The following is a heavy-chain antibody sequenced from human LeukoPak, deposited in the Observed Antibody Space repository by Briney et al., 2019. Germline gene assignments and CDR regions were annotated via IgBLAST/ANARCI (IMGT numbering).Heavy chain of an antibody. V-gene: IGHV3-64D*09. J-gene: IGHJ3*02. CDR1: GSTFSRFA. CDR2: ISADGTDT. CDR3: VREGSVNTFDI. Sequence: PGGSLRLSCSASGSTFSRFAMEWGRQAPGKGLKSASAISADGTDTYYADSVKGRFTISRDNSKNSLYLQMSSLRVEDTAVYYCVREGSVNTFDIWGQGTVVTVSS. D-gene: IGHD2-15*01.